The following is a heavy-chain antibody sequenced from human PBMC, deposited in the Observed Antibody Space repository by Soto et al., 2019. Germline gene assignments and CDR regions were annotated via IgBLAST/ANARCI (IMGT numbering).Heavy chain of an antibody. V-gene: IGHV3-23*01. D-gene: IGHD6-13*01. CDR2: ISGIGGST. Sequence: GGSLRLSCAASGSTFTDYALSWVRQAPGKGLEWVATISGIGGSTYLADSVKGRLSISRDNSNNTVSLLMNSLRAEDTAVYFCARGSSGYSSSWYYHDYSGRGTLDPGSS. CDR1: GSTFTDYA. J-gene: IGHJ4*02. CDR3: ARGSSGYSSSWYYHDY.